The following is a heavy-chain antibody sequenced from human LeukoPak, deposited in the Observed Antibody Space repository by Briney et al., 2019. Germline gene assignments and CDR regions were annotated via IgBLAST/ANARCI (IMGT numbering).Heavy chain of an antibody. J-gene: IGHJ6*04. CDR1: GGSISNYF. V-gene: IGHV4-59*01. Sequence: SETLSLTCTVSGGSISNYFWSWIRQPPGKGLEWIGYIYYSGSTNYNPSLKSRVTISVDTSKNQFSLKLSSVTAADTAVYYCAGSSWSTYCYYYGMDVWGKGTTVTVSS. CDR3: AGSSWSTYCYYYGMDV. CDR2: IYYSGST. D-gene: IGHD6-13*01.